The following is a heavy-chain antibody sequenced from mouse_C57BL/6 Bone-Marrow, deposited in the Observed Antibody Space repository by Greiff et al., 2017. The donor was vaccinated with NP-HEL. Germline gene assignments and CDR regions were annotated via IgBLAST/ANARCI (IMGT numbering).Heavy chain of an antibody. CDR1: GFTFSDYY. D-gene: IGHD1-1*01. CDR3: AIPSNYYGSSYDFDV. Sequence: EVQRVESGGGLVQPGGSLKLSCAASGFTFSDYYMYWVRQTPEKRLEWVAYISNGGGSTYYPDTVKGRFTISRDNAKTTLYLQMSRLKSEDTAMYYCAIPSNYYGSSYDFDVWGTGTTVTVSS. J-gene: IGHJ1*03. CDR2: ISNGGGST. V-gene: IGHV5-12*01.